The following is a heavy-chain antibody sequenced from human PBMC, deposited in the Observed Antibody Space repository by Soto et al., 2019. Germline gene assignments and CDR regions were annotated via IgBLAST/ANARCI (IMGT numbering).Heavy chain of an antibody. CDR1: GITLSSAW. J-gene: IGHJ4*02. CDR3: TTDRRITLAQFDY. D-gene: IGHD1-20*01. CDR2: IKSETDGGTT. V-gene: IGHV3-15*01. Sequence: PGGSLRLSCAAAGITLSSAWMSWVRQAPGKGLEWVARIKSETDGGTTDYTAPVKGRFTISRDDSKNTLYLQMNGLKTEDTAVYYCTTDRRITLAQFDYWGQGTRVTVSS.